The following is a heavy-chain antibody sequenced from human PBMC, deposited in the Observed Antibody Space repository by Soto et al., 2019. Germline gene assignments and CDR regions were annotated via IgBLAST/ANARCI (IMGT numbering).Heavy chain of an antibody. D-gene: IGHD5-18*01. CDR2: FDPEDGET. Sequence: QVQLVQSGAEVKKPGASVKVSCKVSGYTLTELSMHWVRQAPGKGLEWMGGFDPEDGETIYAQKFQGRVTMPEDTSTDTAYMELSSLRSEDTAVYYCATALFGEAMESYWGQGTLVTVSS. CDR3: ATALFGEAMESY. V-gene: IGHV1-24*01. CDR1: GYTLTELS. J-gene: IGHJ4*02.